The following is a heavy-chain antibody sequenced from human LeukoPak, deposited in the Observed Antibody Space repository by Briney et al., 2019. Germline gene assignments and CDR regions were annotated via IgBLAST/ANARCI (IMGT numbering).Heavy chain of an antibody. CDR2: ISGSGGST. V-gene: IGHV3-23*01. CDR3: AKGPITMVRGVIVPFDP. J-gene: IGHJ5*02. D-gene: IGHD3-10*01. Sequence: GGSLRLSCAASGFTFSSYAMSWVRQAPGKGLEWVSAISGSGGSTYYADSVTGRLTISRDNSKNTLYLQMNSLRAEDTAVYYCAKGPITMVRGVIVPFDPWGQGTLVTVSS. CDR1: GFTFSSYA.